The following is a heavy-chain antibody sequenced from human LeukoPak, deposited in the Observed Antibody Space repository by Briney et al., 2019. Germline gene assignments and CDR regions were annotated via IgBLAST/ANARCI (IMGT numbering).Heavy chain of an antibody. Sequence: KAGGSLRLSCAASGFTFSDYYMNWVRQAPGKGLEWVSYISSSGSTIYYADSVKRRFSISRDNAKNSLYLQMNSLRAEDTAVYYCAELGITMIGGVWGKGTTVTISS. V-gene: IGHV3-11*04. D-gene: IGHD3-10*02. CDR3: AELGITMIGGV. J-gene: IGHJ6*04. CDR2: ISSSGSTI. CDR1: GFTFSDYY.